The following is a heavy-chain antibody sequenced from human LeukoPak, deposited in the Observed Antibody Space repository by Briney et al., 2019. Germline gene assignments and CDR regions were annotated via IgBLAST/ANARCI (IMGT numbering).Heavy chain of an antibody. V-gene: IGHV4-61*01. Sequence: KPSETLSLTCTVSGGSISSSSYYWSWIRQPPGKGLEWIGYIYYSGSTNYNPSLKSRVTISVDTSKNQFSLKLSSVTAADTAVYYCARDRIVGATGGRPTRAYYYGMDVWGQGTTVTVSS. CDR2: IYYSGST. CDR3: ARDRIVGATGGRPTRAYYYGMDV. J-gene: IGHJ6*02. D-gene: IGHD1-26*01. CDR1: GGSISSSSYY.